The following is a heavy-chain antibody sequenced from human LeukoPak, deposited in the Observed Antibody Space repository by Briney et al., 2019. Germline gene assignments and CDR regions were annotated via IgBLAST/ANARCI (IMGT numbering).Heavy chain of an antibody. V-gene: IGHV3-30*02. CDR2: IRYDGSNK. Sequence: GGSLRLSCAASGFTFSSYGMHWIRQAPGKGLEWVAFIRYDGSNKYYADSVKGRFTISRDNSKNTLYLQMNSLRAEDTAVYYCAKDLGVVVVAATEGVDYWGQGTLVTVSS. D-gene: IGHD2-15*01. CDR1: GFTFSSYG. J-gene: IGHJ4*02. CDR3: AKDLGVVVVAATEGVDY.